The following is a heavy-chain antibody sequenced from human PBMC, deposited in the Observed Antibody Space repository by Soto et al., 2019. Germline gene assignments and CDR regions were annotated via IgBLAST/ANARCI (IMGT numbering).Heavy chain of an antibody. J-gene: IGHJ5*02. D-gene: IGHD2-15*01. Sequence: QVHLVQSGAEVKKPGASVKVSCRTSGYTFTSYGLHWVRQAPGQGLEWMGWINVGNGNTEYSQKFHDRVTITRDTSASTAYMALSSLRSEDTSMYFCTREPLCGSRCYDKYFDPWGQGTLVTVSA. V-gene: IGHV1-3*01. CDR2: INVGNGNT. CDR1: GYTFTSYG. CDR3: TREPLCGSRCYDKYFDP.